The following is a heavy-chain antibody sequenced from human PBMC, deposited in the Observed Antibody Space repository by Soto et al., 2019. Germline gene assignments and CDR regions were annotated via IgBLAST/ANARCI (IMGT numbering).Heavy chain of an antibody. J-gene: IGHJ4*02. D-gene: IGHD3-10*01. V-gene: IGHV4-30-4*01. CDR1: GGSIGSSVYF. CDR2: ISYTGSA. CDR3: ARGGTGELTQYYFDY. Sequence: ASATLSLTCTVSGGSIGSSVYFWSWIRQPPGKGLEWIGFISYTGSAYYNPSLKSRAAISVDTSKNQFSLMLSSVTAADTAVYYCARGGTGELTQYYFDYWGEGTLVTVSS.